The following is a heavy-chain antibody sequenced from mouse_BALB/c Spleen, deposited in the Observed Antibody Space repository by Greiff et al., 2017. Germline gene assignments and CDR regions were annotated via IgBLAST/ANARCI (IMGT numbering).Heavy chain of an antibody. Sequence: QVQLKESGPSLVQPSQSLSITCTVSGFSLTSYGVHWVRQSPGKGLEWLGVIWRGGSTDYNAAFMSRLSITKDNSKSQVFFKMNSLQADDTAIYYCAKAPMITTGLGLGAMDYWGQGTSVTVSS. CDR1: GFSLTSYG. D-gene: IGHD2-4*01. CDR2: IWRGGST. J-gene: IGHJ4*01. V-gene: IGHV2-5-1*01. CDR3: AKAPMITTGLGLGAMDY.